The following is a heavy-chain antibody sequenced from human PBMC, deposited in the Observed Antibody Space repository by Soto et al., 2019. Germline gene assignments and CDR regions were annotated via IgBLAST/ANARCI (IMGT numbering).Heavy chain of an antibody. CDR2: INGDGSTI. J-gene: IGHJ4*02. D-gene: IGHD1-26*01. Sequence: EVQLVESGGDLGQPGGSLRLSCAASGFTFSSSWVHWVRQAPGEGLMWVSRINGDGSTINYADSVKGRFTTSRDNARNTLYLQMNSLRDEDTAVYYCARAGYYRFDYWGQGTLVTVSS. V-gene: IGHV3-74*01. CDR3: ARAGYYRFDY. CDR1: GFTFSSSW.